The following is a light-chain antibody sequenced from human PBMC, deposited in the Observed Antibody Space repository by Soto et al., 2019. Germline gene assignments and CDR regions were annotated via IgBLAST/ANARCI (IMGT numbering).Light chain of an antibody. J-gene: IGKJ4*01. Sequence: DIQRTQSPSSLSASVGDRVTITCRASQGIRNDLGWYQQKPGKAPKRLIYAASSLQSGVPSRFSGSGSGTEFTLTISSLQAEDVATYYCQEYYTHGLAFGGGTMVDIK. CDR3: QEYYTHGLA. V-gene: IGKV1-17*01. CDR2: AAS. CDR1: QGIRND.